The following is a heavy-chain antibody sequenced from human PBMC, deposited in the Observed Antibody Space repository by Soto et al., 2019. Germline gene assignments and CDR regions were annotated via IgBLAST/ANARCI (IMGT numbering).Heavy chain of an antibody. V-gene: IGHV1-69*06. J-gene: IGHJ4*02. D-gene: IGHD6-19*01. CDR1: GGTFTTYD. Sequence: QVQLVQSGAEVRKPGSSVKVSCKASGGTFTTYDISWVRQAPGQGLEWMGGIIPLFDATKYAQKFQGRVPITEDKSTGTAYMELSSLRSEDTAMYYCARDRSSSWYNGTFYFDSWGQGTLVTVSS. CDR2: IIPLFDAT. CDR3: ARDRSSSWYNGTFYFDS.